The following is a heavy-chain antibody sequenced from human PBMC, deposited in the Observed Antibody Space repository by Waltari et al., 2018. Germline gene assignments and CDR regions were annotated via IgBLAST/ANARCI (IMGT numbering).Heavy chain of an antibody. D-gene: IGHD2-15*01. CDR2: VDPEDGET. CDR3: ATPYGGNTYYSGMDV. CDR1: GYTFTDYY. Sequence: VQLVQSGAEVKKPGATVKISCKVSGYTFTDYYMHWVQQAHGKGLEWIGLVDPEDGETIYAEKFQCRVTITADTSTDTAYMELSSLRSEHPAVYYCATPYGGNTYYSGMDVWCQGTTVTVSS. V-gene: IGHV1-69-2*01. J-gene: IGHJ6*02.